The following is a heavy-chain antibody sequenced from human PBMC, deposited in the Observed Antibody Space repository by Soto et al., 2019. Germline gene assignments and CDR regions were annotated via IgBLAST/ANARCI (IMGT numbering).Heavy chain of an antibody. Sequence: PSETLSLTCTVSGGSISSSSYYWGWIRQPPGKGLEWIGSIYYSGSTYYNPSLKSRVTISVDTSKNQFSLKLSSVTAADTAVYYCASSIAVSLTGFDPWGQGTLVTVSS. CDR1: GGSISSSSYY. CDR3: ASSIAVSLTGFDP. D-gene: IGHD2-21*01. V-gene: IGHV4-39*01. CDR2: IYYSGST. J-gene: IGHJ5*02.